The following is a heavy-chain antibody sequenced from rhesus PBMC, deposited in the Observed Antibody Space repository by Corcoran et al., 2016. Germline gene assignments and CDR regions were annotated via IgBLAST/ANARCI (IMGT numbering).Heavy chain of an antibody. Sequence: QVQLQESGPAVVKPSETLSLTCAVSGGSISSSNWWSWIRQPPGKGLRWFGEINGNRGSTNYNPSLKSRVTISKDESKKQFSLKLSSVTAADTAVYYCAREPRSPYWSVHDAFDCWGQGLRVTVSS. V-gene: IGHV4-80*01. D-gene: IGHD3-22*01. CDR3: AREPRSPYWSVHDAFDC. CDR1: GGSISSSNW. J-gene: IGHJ3*01. CDR2: INGNRGST.